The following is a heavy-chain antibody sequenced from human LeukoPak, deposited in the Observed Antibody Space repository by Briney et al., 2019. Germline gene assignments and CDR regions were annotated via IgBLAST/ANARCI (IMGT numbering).Heavy chain of an antibody. CDR2: ISSSSSYI. CDR1: GFTFSSYS. CDR3: ASLDYGDYDYYYGMDV. J-gene: IGHJ6*02. Sequence: GGSLGLSCAASGFTFSSYSMNWVRQAPGKGLEWVSSISSSSSYIYYADSVKGRFTISRDNAKNSLYLQMNSLRAEDTAVYYCASLDYGDYDYYYGMDVWGQGTTVTVSS. D-gene: IGHD4-17*01. V-gene: IGHV3-21*01.